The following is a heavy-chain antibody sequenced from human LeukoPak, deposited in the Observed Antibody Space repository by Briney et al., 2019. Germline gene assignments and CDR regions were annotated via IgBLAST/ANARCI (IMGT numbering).Heavy chain of an antibody. J-gene: IGHJ4*02. CDR2: INHSVST. V-gene: IGHV4-34*01. CDR3: ARISMGSVSF. Sequence: KPAETLSLTCAVYGCSFSGHYWSWIRQPPGKGLEWIGEINHSVSTNYNPSLKSRVTISVDTSKNQFSLKLSSVTAADTAVYYCARISMGSVSFWRQGTLVTVSS. CDR1: GCSFSGHY. D-gene: IGHD3-3*02.